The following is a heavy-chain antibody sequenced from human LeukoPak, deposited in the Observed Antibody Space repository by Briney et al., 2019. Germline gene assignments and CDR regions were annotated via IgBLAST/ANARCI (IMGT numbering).Heavy chain of an antibody. D-gene: IGHD5-12*01. CDR1: GYTFTSYG. J-gene: IGHJ4*02. V-gene: IGHV1-8*03. CDR3: ARGRSTGYPYYFEY. CDR2: MNPNSGST. Sequence: ASVKVSCKASGYTFTSYGISWVRQATGQGLEWMGLMNPNSGSTGYAQKFQGRVTITRNTSISTAYMELSGLRSEDTAVYYCARGRSTGYPYYFEYWGQGTLVTVSS.